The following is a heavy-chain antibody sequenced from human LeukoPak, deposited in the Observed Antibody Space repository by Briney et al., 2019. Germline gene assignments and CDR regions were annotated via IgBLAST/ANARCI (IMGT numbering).Heavy chain of an antibody. CDR1: GGSISSGGYY. J-gene: IGHJ6*02. Sequence: SESLSPASTVSGGSISSGGYYWGWIRQHRGNGREGIWYIYDSGSTYYNPSLKSRVTISVDTSKNLFSLKLSSVTAADTAVYYCARGGEYDILTGYRPIAYYYYGMDVWGQGTTVTVSS. D-gene: IGHD3-9*01. CDR2: IYDSGST. CDR3: ARGGEYDILTGYRPIAYYYYGMDV. V-gene: IGHV4-31*03.